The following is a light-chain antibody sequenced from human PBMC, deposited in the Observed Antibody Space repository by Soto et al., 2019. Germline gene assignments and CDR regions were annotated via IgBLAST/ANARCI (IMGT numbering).Light chain of an antibody. J-gene: IGKJ4*01. CDR3: QQYGSSPLT. V-gene: IGKV3-20*01. Sequence: EIVLTQTPATLSLSPGERATLSCRASQSISTYLAWYQQIPGQSPRLLIYGTSTRATGIPDRFSGSGSGTHFTLTISGLEPEDSAVYYCQQYGSSPLTFGGGTKVDIK. CDR2: GTS. CDR1: QSISTY.